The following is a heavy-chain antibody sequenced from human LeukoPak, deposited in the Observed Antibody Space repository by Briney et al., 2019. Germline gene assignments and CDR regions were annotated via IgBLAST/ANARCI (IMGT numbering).Heavy chain of an antibody. D-gene: IGHD6-6*01. CDR3: ASIAARLGGDY. V-gene: IGHV3-74*01. Sequence: SGGSLRLSCAASGFTFSSYWMHWVRQAPGKGLVWVSRINSDGSSTSYADSVKGRFTTSRDNAKNTLYLQMNSLRAEDTAVYYCASIAARLGGDYWGQGILVTVSS. CDR2: INSDGSST. CDR1: GFTFSSYW. J-gene: IGHJ4*02.